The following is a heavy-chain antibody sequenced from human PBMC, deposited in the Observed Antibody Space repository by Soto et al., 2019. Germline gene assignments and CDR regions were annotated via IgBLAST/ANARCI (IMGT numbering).Heavy chain of an antibody. Sequence: GGSLRLSCAASGFTFSSYWMSWVRQAPGKGLEWVANIKQDGSEKYYVDSVKGRFTISRDNAKNSLYLQMNSLRAEDTAVYYCARVGVKQLVPPVQWFDPWGQGTLVTVSS. CDR1: GFTFSSYW. V-gene: IGHV3-7*01. J-gene: IGHJ5*02. CDR3: ARVGVKQLVPPVQWFDP. CDR2: IKQDGSEK. D-gene: IGHD6-6*01.